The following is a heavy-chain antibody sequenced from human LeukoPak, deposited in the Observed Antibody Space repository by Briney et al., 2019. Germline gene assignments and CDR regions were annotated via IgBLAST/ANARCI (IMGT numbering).Heavy chain of an antibody. CDR1: GGSISSYY. V-gene: IGHV4-59*01. CDR2: IYYSGST. Sequence: PSETLSLTCTVSGGSISSYYWSWIRQPPGKGLEWIGYIYYSGSTNYNSSLKSRVTISVDTSKNQFSLKLSSVTAADTAVYYCAGPPSYYYAAGAFDIWGQGTMVTVSS. D-gene: IGHD1-26*01. CDR3: AGPPSYYYAAGAFDI. J-gene: IGHJ3*02.